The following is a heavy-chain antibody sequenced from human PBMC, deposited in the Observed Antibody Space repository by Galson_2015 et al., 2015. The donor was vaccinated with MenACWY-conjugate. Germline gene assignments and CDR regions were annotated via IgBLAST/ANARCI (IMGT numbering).Heavy chain of an antibody. CDR2: INTDGSGT. J-gene: IGHJ4*02. Sequence: SLRLSRAASGFTFTNYWMHWVRQAPGEGLVWVSRINTDGSGTTYADSVKGRFTISRDNAKNTLYLQMNSLRAEDTAMYYCARDRSVTWGGFDYWGRGALVTVSS. CDR1: GFTFTNYW. D-gene: IGHD7-27*01. CDR3: ARDRSVTWGGFDY. V-gene: IGHV3-74*03.